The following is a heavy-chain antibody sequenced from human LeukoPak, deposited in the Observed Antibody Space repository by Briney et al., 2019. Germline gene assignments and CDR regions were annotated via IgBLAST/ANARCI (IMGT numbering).Heavy chain of an antibody. J-gene: IGHJ4*02. CDR2: IYSGGST. Sequence: GGSLRLSCAVSGFTVSRNYMSWVGQAPGKGLEWVSVIYSGGSTYYADSVKGRFTISRDNSKNALYLQMNSLRAEDTAVYYCARETGYYYGYFDYWGQGTLVTVSS. V-gene: IGHV3-53*01. CDR1: GFTVSRNY. CDR3: ARETGYYYGYFDY. D-gene: IGHD3-10*01.